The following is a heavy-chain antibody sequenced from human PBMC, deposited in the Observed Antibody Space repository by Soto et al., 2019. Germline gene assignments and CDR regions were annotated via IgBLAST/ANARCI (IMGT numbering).Heavy chain of an antibody. CDR1: GYGITVYL. J-gene: IGHJ5*02. Sequence: KAAGYGITVYLSRCLINKPEQGLEWMGIINPSGGSTSYAQKFQGRVTITADKSTSTAYMELSSLRSEDTAVYYCAREGYCSGGSCYNPGWFDPWGQGTLVTVSS. V-gene: IGHV1-46*01. D-gene: IGHD2-15*01. CDR2: INPSGGST. CDR3: AREGYCSGGSCYNPGWFDP.